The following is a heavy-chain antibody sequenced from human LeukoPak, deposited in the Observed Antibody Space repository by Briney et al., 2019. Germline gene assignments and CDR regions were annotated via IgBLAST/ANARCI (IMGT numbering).Heavy chain of an antibody. D-gene: IGHD2-2*01. V-gene: IGHV1-18*04. CDR3: ARDPRDIVVVPAVINFDY. Sequence: ASVKVSCKASRYTFTSYGISWVRQAPGQGLDWMGWISAYNGNTNYAQKLQGRVTMTTDTSTSTAYMELRSLRSDDTAVYYCARDPRDIVVVPAVINFDYWGQGTLVTVSS. CDR1: RYTFTSYG. J-gene: IGHJ4*02. CDR2: ISAYNGNT.